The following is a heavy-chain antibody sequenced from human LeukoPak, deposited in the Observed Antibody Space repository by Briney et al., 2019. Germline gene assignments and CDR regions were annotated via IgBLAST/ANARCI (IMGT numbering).Heavy chain of an antibody. J-gene: IGHJ4*02. CDR3: ARHKASDWVFDY. CDR1: AFTFTSYW. D-gene: IGHD2-21*01. CDR2: IYNSGST. Sequence: PGGSLRLSCAASAFTFTSYWMHWIRQPPGKGLEWIGSIYNSGSTYYNPSLKSRVTISVDTSKNQFSLKLSSVTAADTAVFYCARHKASDWVFDYWGQGTLVSVSS. V-gene: IGHV4-39*01.